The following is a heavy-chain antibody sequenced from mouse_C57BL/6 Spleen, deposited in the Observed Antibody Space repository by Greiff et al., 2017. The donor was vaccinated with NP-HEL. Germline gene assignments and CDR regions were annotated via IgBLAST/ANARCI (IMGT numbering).Heavy chain of an antibody. CDR2: IYPRSGNT. V-gene: IGHV1-81*01. J-gene: IGHJ4*01. D-gene: IGHD1-1*01. CDR1: GYTFTSYG. CDR3: ARVYGRSHGYYAMDY. Sequence: QVQLQQSGAELARPGASVKLSCKASGYTFTSYGISWVKQRTGQGLEWIGEIYPRSGNTYYNEKFKGKATLTAAKSSSTAYRELRSLTSEDSAVYFCARVYGRSHGYYAMDYWGQGTSVTVAT.